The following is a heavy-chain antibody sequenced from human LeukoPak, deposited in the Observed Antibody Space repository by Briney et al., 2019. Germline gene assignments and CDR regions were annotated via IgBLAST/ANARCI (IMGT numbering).Heavy chain of an antibody. CDR2: ISGSGGST. D-gene: IGHD3-3*01. CDR1: GFTFSSYA. J-gene: IGHJ6*03. V-gene: IGHV3-23*01. CDR3: AKPERGYLLYYYMDV. Sequence: GGSLRLSCAASGFTFSSYALSWVRQAPGKGLEWVSAISGSGGSTYYADSVKGRFTISRDNSKNTLYLQMNSLRAEDTAVYYCAKPERGYLLYYYMDVWGKGTTVTVSS.